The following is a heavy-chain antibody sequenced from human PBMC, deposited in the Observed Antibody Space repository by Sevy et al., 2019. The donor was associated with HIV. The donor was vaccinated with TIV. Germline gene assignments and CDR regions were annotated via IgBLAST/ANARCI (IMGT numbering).Heavy chain of an antibody. CDR3: ARGKYGPDY. V-gene: IGHV1-18*04. J-gene: IGHJ4*02. CDR2: ISTYNGNT. D-gene: IGHD3-10*01. Sequence: ASVKVSCKTSGYTSPSYGITWVRLAPRQGLEWMGWISTYNGNTNFAQHLQGRVTMTTDTSTSTAYMELRSLRSDDTAVYYCARGKYGPDYWGQGTLVTVSS. CDR1: GYTSPSYG.